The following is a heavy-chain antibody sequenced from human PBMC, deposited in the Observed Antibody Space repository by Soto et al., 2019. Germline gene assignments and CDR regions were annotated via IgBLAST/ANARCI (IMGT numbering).Heavy chain of an antibody. Sequence: PGGSLRLSCEASGFAFNIYAMHWVRQAPGMGLEWLAVISHDGTNRYYADSVKGRVTISRDNSKSTVFVQMNSLGFEDTAVYYCVRSSGVSTPDFAYWGQGALVTVSS. V-gene: IGHV3-30*04. CDR2: ISHDGTNR. J-gene: IGHJ4*02. CDR1: GFAFNIYA. D-gene: IGHD3-10*01. CDR3: VRSSGVSTPDFAY.